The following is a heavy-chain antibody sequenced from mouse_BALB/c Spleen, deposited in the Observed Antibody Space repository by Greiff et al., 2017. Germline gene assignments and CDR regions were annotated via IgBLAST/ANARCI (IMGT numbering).Heavy chain of an antibody. V-gene: IGHV5-4*02. CDR3: ARGSYYRYGGDFDY. CDR2: ISDGGSYT. J-gene: IGHJ2*01. CDR1: GFTFSSYY. D-gene: IGHD2-14*01. Sequence: EVKLVESGGGLVKLGGSLKLSCAASGFTFSSYYMYWVRQTPEKRLEWVATISDGGSYTYYPDSVKGRFTISRDNAKNNLYLQMSSLKSEDTAMYYCARGSYYRYGGDFDYWGQGTTLTVSS.